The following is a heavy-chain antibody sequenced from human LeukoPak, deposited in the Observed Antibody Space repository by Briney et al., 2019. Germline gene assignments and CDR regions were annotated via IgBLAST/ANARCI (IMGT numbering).Heavy chain of an antibody. CDR3: AKAAYGSGSYYDY. CDR1: GFTFSNYG. Sequence: GGSLRLSCAASGFTFSNYGMHWVRQAPGKGLEWVAVISYDGSNKYYADSVKGRFTISRDNSKNTLYLQMNSLRAEDTAVYYCAKAAYGSGSYYDYWGQGTLVTVSS. CDR2: ISYDGSNK. D-gene: IGHD3-10*01. J-gene: IGHJ4*02. V-gene: IGHV3-30*18.